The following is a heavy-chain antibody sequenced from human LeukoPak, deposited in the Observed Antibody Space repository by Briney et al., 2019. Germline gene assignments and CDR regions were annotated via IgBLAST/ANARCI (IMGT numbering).Heavy chain of an antibody. Sequence: PSETLSLTCTVSGGSISSSSYYWGWIRQPPGKGREWIGSIYYSGSTYYNPSLKSRVTISVDTSKNQFSLKLSSVTAADTAVYYCARGSHGGYSYGGPGDYWGQGTLVTVSS. D-gene: IGHD5-18*01. J-gene: IGHJ4*02. V-gene: IGHV4-39*01. CDR3: ARGSHGGYSYGGPGDY. CDR2: IYYSGST. CDR1: GGSISSSSYY.